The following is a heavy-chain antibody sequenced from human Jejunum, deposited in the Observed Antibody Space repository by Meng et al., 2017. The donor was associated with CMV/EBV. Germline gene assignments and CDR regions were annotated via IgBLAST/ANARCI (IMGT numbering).Heavy chain of an antibody. CDR2: ISTYHGNT. Sequence: GYTFTSYGISWVRQAPGQGLEWMGWISTYHGNTHYAQKLQGRATMTTDTSTSTAYMEVRSLKSDDTAVYYCARGVVTMTRYYFDYWGQGTLGTVSS. D-gene: IGHD2-21*02. J-gene: IGHJ4*02. V-gene: IGHV1-18*01. CDR3: ARGVVTMTRYYFDY. CDR1: GYTFTSYG.